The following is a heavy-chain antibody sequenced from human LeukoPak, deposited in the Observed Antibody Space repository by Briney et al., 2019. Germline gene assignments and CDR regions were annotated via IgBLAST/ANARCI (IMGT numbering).Heavy chain of an antibody. CDR1: GFTFSSYW. Sequence: PGASLTLSCAVSGFTFSSYWIHWARHPPGNGRVLVSLINNYESSTNYTNSVKDRFTTSRDNAKNTLYLQINSLRTEDRAVYCYERSVGYYDYWGQGTVVTVS. CDR3: ERSVGYYDY. J-gene: IGHJ4*02. CDR2: INNYESST. V-gene: IGHV3-74*01.